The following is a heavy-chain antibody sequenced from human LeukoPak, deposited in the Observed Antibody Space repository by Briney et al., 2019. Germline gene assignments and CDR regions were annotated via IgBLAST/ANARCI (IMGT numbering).Heavy chain of an antibody. CDR1: GFTFSSYW. D-gene: IGHD3-22*01. Sequence: PGGSLRLSCAASGFTFSSYWMHWVRQAPGKGLVWVSRINTDGSSTSYADSVKGRFTISRDNAKNTLYLQMNSLRAEDTAVYYCARGMYDSSGSPPFDYWGQETLVTVSS. V-gene: IGHV3-74*01. J-gene: IGHJ4*02. CDR3: ARGMYDSSGSPPFDY. CDR2: INTDGSST.